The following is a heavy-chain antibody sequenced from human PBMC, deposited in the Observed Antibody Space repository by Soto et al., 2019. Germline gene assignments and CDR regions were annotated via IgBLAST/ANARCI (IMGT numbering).Heavy chain of an antibody. CDR1: GFTFSSYA. Sequence: GESLKISCAASGFTFSSYAMSWVRQAPGKGLEWVSAISGSGGSTYYADSVKGRFTISRDNSKNTLYLQMNSLRAEDTAVYYCAKDYYYDSSGYYFYYYFDYWGQGTLVTVSS. V-gene: IGHV3-23*01. CDR2: ISGSGGST. CDR3: AKDYYYDSSGYYFYYYFDY. J-gene: IGHJ4*02. D-gene: IGHD3-22*01.